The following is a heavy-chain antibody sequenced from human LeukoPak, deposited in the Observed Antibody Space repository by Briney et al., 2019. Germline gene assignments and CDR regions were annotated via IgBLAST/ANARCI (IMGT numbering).Heavy chain of an antibody. J-gene: IGHJ4*02. CDR1: GFTFSSYS. Sequence: GGSLRLSCAASGFTFSSYSMNWVRQAPGKGLEWVSSISSSSSYIYYADSVKGRFTISRDNSKNTLYLQMNSLRAEDTAVYYCADLQGKDYWGQGTLVTVSS. V-gene: IGHV3-21*04. CDR2: ISSSSSYI. D-gene: IGHD4-23*01. CDR3: ADLQGKDY.